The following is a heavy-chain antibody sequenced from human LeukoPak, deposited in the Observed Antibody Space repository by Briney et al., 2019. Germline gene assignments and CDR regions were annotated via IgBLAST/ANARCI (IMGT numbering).Heavy chain of an antibody. V-gene: IGHV1-69*04. J-gene: IGHJ6*02. CDR2: IPILGIA. CDR3: ARDRTVTGYYYYYGMDV. D-gene: IGHD4-17*01. Sequence: IPILGIANYAQKFQGRVTITADKSTSTAYMELSSLRSEDTAVYYCARDRTVTGYYYYYGMDVWGQGTTVTVSS.